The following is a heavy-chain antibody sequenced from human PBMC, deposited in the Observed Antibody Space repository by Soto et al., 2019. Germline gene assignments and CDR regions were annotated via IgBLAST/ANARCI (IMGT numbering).Heavy chain of an antibody. J-gene: IGHJ6*03. V-gene: IGHV4-39*01. D-gene: IGHD5-12*01. CDR2: SYYSGST. Sequence: SETLSLTCTVSGGSISSSSYYWGWIRQPPGKGLEWIGSSYYSGSTYYNPSLKSRVTISVDTSKNQFSLKLSSVTAADTAVYYCARQGLISGYDYIKYYYYYMDVWGKGTTVTVSS. CDR1: GGSISSSSYY. CDR3: ARQGLISGYDYIKYYYYYMDV.